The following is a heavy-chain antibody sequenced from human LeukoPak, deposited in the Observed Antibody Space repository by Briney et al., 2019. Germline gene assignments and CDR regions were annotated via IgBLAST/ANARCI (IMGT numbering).Heavy chain of an antibody. CDR3: ARPPYGYSSSWYYFDY. D-gene: IGHD6-13*01. J-gene: IGHJ4*02. V-gene: IGHV3-23*01. Sequence: PGGSLRLSCAASGFTFSSCAMSWVRQAPGKGLEWVSAISGSGGTTYYAAPVKGRFTISRDTSKNTLYLPMHRLRAEDTAVYYCARPPYGYSSSWYYFDYWGQGTLVTVSS. CDR2: ISGSGGTT. CDR1: GFTFSSCA.